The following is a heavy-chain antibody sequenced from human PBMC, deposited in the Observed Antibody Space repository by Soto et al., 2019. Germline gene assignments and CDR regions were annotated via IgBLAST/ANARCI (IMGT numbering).Heavy chain of an antibody. J-gene: IGHJ4*02. CDR1: GFTFSDYG. Sequence: GGSLRLSCAASGFTFSDYGMHWVRQAPGKGLEWVAVISYDGGYKLYADAVKGRFTISRDNSKNTVYLQMISLRVEDTAVYYCAKDLSSSWPPDYWGQGTLVTVSS. CDR3: AKDLSSSWPPDY. D-gene: IGHD6-13*01. CDR2: ISYDGGYK. V-gene: IGHV3-30*18.